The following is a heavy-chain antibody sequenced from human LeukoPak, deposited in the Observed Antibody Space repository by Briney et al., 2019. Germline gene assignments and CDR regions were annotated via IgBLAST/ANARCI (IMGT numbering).Heavy chain of an antibody. D-gene: IGHD6-13*01. CDR2: ISDSGGST. Sequence: QSGGSLRLSCAASGFTFSSYAMSWVRQAPGKGLEWVSVISDSGGSTYYADSVKGRFTISRDNSKNTLYLQMNSLRAEDTAVYYCAKERYSSSWYDWFDPWGQGTLVTVSS. CDR3: AKERYSSSWYDWFDP. V-gene: IGHV3-23*01. CDR1: GFTFSSYA. J-gene: IGHJ5*02.